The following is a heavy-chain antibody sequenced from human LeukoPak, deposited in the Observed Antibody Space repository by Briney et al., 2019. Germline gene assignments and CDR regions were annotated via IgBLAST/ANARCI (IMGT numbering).Heavy chain of an antibody. V-gene: IGHV1-69*06. CDR3: ARDLAYGDYYYYGMDV. D-gene: IGHD4-17*01. Sequence: GASVKVSCKASGGTFSSYAINWVRHAPGQGLEWMGGIIPISATANYAQRFQGRVTITADKSTNTAYMELSSLRSEDTAVYYCARDLAYGDYYYYGMDVWGKGTTVTVSS. J-gene: IGHJ6*04. CDR2: IIPISATA. CDR1: GGTFSSYA.